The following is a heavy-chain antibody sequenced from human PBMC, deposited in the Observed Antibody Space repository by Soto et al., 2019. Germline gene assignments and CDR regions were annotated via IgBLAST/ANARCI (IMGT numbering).Heavy chain of an antibody. CDR1: GYIFTSYY. CDR2: INPFDGSR. Sequence: ASVKVSCKASGYIFTSYYIHWVRQVPGQGLEWMGWINPFDGSRMFAQSFQGRVTMTRDTSTSTVYMEVSSLRSEDTAVYYCSRVDPGETSPFDYWGRGTLVTVSS. V-gene: IGHV1-46*03. D-gene: IGHD3-10*01. CDR3: SRVDPGETSPFDY. J-gene: IGHJ4*02.